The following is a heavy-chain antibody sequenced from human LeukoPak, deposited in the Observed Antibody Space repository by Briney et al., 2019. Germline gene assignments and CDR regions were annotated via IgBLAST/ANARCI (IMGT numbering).Heavy chain of an antibody. D-gene: IGHD3-22*01. CDR1: GGTFSSYA. Sequence: SVKVSCKASGGTFSSYAISWVRQAPGQGLEWMGGIIPIFGTANYAQKFQGRVTITADESTSTAYMELSSLGSEDTAVYYCARSDVNYYNSSGLDYWGQGTLVTVSS. V-gene: IGHV1-69*13. CDR2: IIPIFGTA. J-gene: IGHJ4*02. CDR3: ARSDVNYYNSSGLDY.